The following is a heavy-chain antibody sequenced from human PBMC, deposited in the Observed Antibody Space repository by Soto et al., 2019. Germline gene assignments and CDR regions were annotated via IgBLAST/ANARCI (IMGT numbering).Heavy chain of an antibody. CDR2: INAGNGNT. J-gene: IGHJ4*02. CDR3: AVNPSQSPPH. V-gene: IGHV1-3*01. CDR1: GYTFTSYS. Sequence: GASMKVSCQASGYTFTSYSMHWVRQAPGQRLEWMGWINAGNGNTKYSQKFQGRVTITRDTSASTAYMELSSLRSEDTAVYYCAVNPSQSPPHWGQGTLVTVSS.